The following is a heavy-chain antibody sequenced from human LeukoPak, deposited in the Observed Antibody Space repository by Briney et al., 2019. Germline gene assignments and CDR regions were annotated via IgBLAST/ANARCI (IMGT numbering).Heavy chain of an antibody. V-gene: IGHV3-23*01. D-gene: IGHD1-26*01. CDR2: ISGSGGST. CDR1: GFTFSSYA. J-gene: IGHJ4*02. CDR3: AQDVRSGSSSYFDC. Sequence: GGSLRLSCAASGFTFSSYAMSWVRQAPGKGLEWVSAISGSGGSTYYADSVKGRFTISRDNSKNTLYLQMNSLRAEDTAVYYCAQDVRSGSSSYFDCWGQGTLVTVSS.